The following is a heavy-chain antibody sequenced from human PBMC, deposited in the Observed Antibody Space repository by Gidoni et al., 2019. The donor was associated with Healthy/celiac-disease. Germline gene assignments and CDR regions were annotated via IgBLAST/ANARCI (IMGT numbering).Heavy chain of an antibody. D-gene: IGHD3-22*01. CDR1: GGSISNGGYY. CDR3: ARRNADYYDSSGYYSIDY. Sequence: QVQLQESGPGLVKPSQTLSLTCTVSGGSISNGGYYWSWIRQHPGKGLEWIGYIYYSGSTYYNPSLKSRVTISVDTSKNQFSLKLSSVTAADTAVYYCARRNADYYDSSGYYSIDYWGQGTLVTVSS. J-gene: IGHJ4*02. V-gene: IGHV4-31*03. CDR2: IYYSGST.